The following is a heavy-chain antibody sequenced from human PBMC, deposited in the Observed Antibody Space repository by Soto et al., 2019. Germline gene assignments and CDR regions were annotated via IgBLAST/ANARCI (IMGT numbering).Heavy chain of an antibody. CDR2: IDWDDDK. Sequence: GAGPTLVNPTQTLTLTCTFSGFSLSTSGMCVSWIRQPPGKALEWLALIDWDDDKYYSTSLKTRLTISKDTSKNQVVLTMTNMDPVDAATYYCARIQGGDYGDYSFDYWGQGTLVTVSS. V-gene: IGHV2-70*01. J-gene: IGHJ4*02. CDR1: GFSLSTSGMC. CDR3: ARIQGGDYGDYSFDY. D-gene: IGHD4-17*01.